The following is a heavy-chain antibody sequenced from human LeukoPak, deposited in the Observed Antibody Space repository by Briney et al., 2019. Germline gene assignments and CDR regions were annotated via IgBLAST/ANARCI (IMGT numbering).Heavy chain of an antibody. V-gene: IGHV3-23*01. Sequence: PGGSLRLSCAASGFTVSSNYMTWVRQAPGKGLEWVSAISGGDGATYYADSVKGRFIISRDNSKNTVYLQMSGLRADDTAVYYCAKTYQPLLSQFDYWGQGTLLTVSS. CDR3: AKTYQPLLSQFDY. D-gene: IGHD2-2*01. CDR2: ISGGDGAT. J-gene: IGHJ4*02. CDR1: GFTVSSNY.